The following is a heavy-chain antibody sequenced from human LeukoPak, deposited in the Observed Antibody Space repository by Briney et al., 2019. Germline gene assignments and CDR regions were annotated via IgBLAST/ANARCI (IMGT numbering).Heavy chain of an antibody. V-gene: IGHV4-34*01. CDR3: AQIAVAGRGIFDY. Sequence: SETLSLTCAVYGGSFSGYYWSCIRQPPGKGLEWIGEINHSGSTNYNPSLKSRVTISVDTSKNQFSLKLSSVTAADTAMYYCAQIAVAGRGIFDYWGQGTLVTVSS. CDR2: INHSGST. CDR1: GGSFSGYY. J-gene: IGHJ4*02. D-gene: IGHD6-19*01.